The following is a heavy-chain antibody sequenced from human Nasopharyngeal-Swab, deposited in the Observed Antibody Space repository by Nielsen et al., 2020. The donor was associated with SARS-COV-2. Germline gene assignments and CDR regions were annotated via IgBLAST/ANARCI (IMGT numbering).Heavy chain of an antibody. J-gene: IGHJ6*04. V-gene: IGHV3-21*01. CDR3: ARDLSVVVPAATISYYYYGMDV. Sequence: GESLQISCAASGFTFSSYSMNWVRQAPGKGLKWVSSISSSSSYIYYADSVKGRFTISRDNAKNSLYLQMNSLRAEDTAVYYCARDLSVVVPAATISYYYYGMDVWGKGTTVTVSS. CDR1: GFTFSSYS. D-gene: IGHD2-2*01. CDR2: ISSSSSYI.